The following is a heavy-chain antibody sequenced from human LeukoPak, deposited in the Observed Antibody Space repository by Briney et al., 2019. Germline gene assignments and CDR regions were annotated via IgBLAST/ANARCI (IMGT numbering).Heavy chain of an antibody. V-gene: IGHV4-39*07. J-gene: IGHJ3*02. Sequence: PSETLSLTCTVSGGSISSSSYYWGWLRQPPGKGLEWIGSIYYSGSTYYNPSLKSRITISVDTSKNQFSLRLSSVTAADTAVYYCARSHGPGSYYNGDALDIWGQGTMVTVSS. D-gene: IGHD3-10*01. CDR1: GGSISSSSYY. CDR3: ARSHGPGSYYNGDALDI. CDR2: IYYSGST.